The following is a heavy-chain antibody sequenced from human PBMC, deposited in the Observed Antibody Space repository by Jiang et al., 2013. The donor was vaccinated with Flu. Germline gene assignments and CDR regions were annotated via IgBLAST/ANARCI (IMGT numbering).Heavy chain of an antibody. V-gene: IGHV3-30*03. CDR2: ISYDGSNK. J-gene: IGHJ3*02. Sequence: VQLVESGGGVVQPGRSLRLSCAASGFTFSSYGMHWVRQAPGKGLEWVAVISYDGSNKYYADSVKGRFTISRDNSKNTLYLQMNSLRAEDTAVYYCAIQSGSYLNMAFDIWGQGTMVTVSS. CDR1: GFTFSSYG. CDR3: AIQSGSYLNMAFDI. D-gene: IGHD1-26*01.